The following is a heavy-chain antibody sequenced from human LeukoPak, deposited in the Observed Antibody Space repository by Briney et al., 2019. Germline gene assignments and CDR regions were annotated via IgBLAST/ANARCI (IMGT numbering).Heavy chain of an antibody. CDR2: ISYDGSNK. CDR1: GFTFSSYA. Sequence: PGGSLRLSCAASGFTFSSYAMHWVRQAPGKGLEWVAVISYDGSNKYYADSVKGRFTISRDNSKNTLYLQMNSLRAEDTTVYYCARDTYGDYGVGFDYWGQGTLVTVSS. V-gene: IGHV3-30*04. CDR3: ARDTYGDYGVGFDY. J-gene: IGHJ4*02. D-gene: IGHD4-17*01.